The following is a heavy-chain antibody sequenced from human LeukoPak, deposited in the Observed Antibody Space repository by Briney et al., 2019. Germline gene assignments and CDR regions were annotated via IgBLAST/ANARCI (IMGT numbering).Heavy chain of an antibody. J-gene: IGHJ5*02. Sequence: GESLKISCKGSGYSFTSYWVGWVRQMPGKGLEWMGIIYPGDSDTRYSPSFQGQVTISADKSISTAYLQWSSLKASDTAMYYCARRSYCSGGSCYQSTRWFDPWGQGTLVTVSS. D-gene: IGHD2-15*01. CDR1: GYSFTSYW. V-gene: IGHV5-51*01. CDR3: ARRSYCSGGSCYQSTRWFDP. CDR2: IYPGDSDT.